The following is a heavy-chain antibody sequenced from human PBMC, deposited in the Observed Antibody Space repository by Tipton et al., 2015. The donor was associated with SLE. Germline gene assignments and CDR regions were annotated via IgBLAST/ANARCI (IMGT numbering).Heavy chain of an antibody. CDR2: IYYSGST. V-gene: IGHV4-39*07. CDR3: AKDLYSSPHYYYGMDV. J-gene: IGHJ6*02. D-gene: IGHD2-8*01. CDR1: GGSISSSSYY. Sequence: TLSLTCTVSGGSISSSSYYWGWIRQPPGKGLEWIGSIYYSGSTYYNPSLKSRVTISVDTSKNQFSLKLSSVTAADTAVYYCAKDLYSSPHYYYGMDVWGQGTTVTVSS.